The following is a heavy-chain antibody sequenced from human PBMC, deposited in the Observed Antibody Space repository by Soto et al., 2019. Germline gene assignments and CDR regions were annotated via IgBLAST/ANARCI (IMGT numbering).Heavy chain of an antibody. J-gene: IGHJ5*02. CDR3: ASLVGGNNWFDP. D-gene: IGHD1-26*01. CDR1: GFTFSSYW. V-gene: IGHV3-74*01. CDR2: INSDGSST. Sequence: WGSLRLSCAASGFTFSSYWMHWVRQAPGKGLVWVSRINSDGSSTSYADSVKGRFTISRDNAKNTLYLQMNSLRAEDTAVYYCASLVGGNNWFDPWGQGTLVTVSS.